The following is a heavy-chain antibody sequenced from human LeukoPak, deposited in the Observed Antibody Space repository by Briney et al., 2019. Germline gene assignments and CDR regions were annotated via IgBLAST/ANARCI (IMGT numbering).Heavy chain of an antibody. CDR3: AKAGATVTTLAFEI. D-gene: IGHD4-17*01. Sequence: ASVKVSCKASGYTFTGYYMHWVRQAPGQGLEWMGWISAYNDNTNYAQNLQGRVTMTTDTSTSTAYMELRSLGSDDTAVYYCAKAGATVTTLAFEIWGQGTMVTVSS. V-gene: IGHV1-18*04. CDR2: ISAYNDNT. J-gene: IGHJ3*02. CDR1: GYTFTGYY.